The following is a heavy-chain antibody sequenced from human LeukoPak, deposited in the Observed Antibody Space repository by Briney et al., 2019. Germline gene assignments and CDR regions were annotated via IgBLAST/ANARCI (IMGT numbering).Heavy chain of an antibody. J-gene: IGHJ4*02. CDR2: VNPHSGGT. CDR1: GGTFSIYA. V-gene: IGHV1-2*02. CDR3: ARDIGDYYGSGSYWLL. D-gene: IGHD3-10*01. Sequence: GSSVKVSCKASGGTFSIYAISWVRQAPGQGLEWMGWVNPHSGGTKFAQKFQGRVTMTRDTSINTAYMEVSSLRSDDTAVYYCARDIGDYYGSGSYWLLWGQGTLVTVAS.